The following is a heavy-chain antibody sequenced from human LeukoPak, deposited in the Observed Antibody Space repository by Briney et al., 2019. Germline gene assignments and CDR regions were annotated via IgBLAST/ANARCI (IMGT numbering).Heavy chain of an antibody. CDR1: GGSISSYY. Sequence: PSETLSLTCTVSGGSISSYYWSWIRQPPGKGLEWIGYIYYSGSTNYNPSLKSRVTISVDTSKNQFSLKLSSVTAADTAVYYCARHEGVYYDFWSGYLPEARFDPWGQGTLVTVSS. CDR2: IYYSGST. J-gene: IGHJ5*02. CDR3: ARHEGVYYDFWSGYLPEARFDP. V-gene: IGHV4-59*08. D-gene: IGHD3-3*01.